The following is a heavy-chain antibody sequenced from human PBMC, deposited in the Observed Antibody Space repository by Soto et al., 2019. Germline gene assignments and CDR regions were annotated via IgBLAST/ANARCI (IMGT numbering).Heavy chain of an antibody. V-gene: IGHV1-69*02. CDR1: GGTFNTYT. Sequence: QVHLIQSGAGVKKPGSSVKVSCKAAGGTFNTYTLIWLRQAPGHGLEWMGRIIPMCTGTNPAQMFQCRLTLKADKSTGTDLMELTSLRSDGTAVSYCSIGSWSAETFDVWGQGTMVTVSS. CDR2: IIPMCTGT. J-gene: IGHJ3*01. D-gene: IGHD2-2*01. CDR3: SIGSWSAETFDV.